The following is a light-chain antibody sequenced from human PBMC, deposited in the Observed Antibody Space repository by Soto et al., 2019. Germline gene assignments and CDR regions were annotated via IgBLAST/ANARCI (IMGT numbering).Light chain of an antibody. CDR2: QVS. Sequence: QSALTQPPSVSGSPGQSVTISCTGTSSDVGSYNRVSWYQQPPGTAPKLMICQVSNRPSGVPDRFSWSKSGNAASPTISGLQAEDEADYYCSSYTSSGTWVFGGGTKVTVL. V-gene: IGLV2-18*02. CDR3: SSYTSSGTWV. CDR1: SSDVGSYNR. J-gene: IGLJ3*02.